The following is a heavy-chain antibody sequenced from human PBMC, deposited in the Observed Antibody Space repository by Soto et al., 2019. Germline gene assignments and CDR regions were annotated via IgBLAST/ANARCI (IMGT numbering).Heavy chain of an antibody. V-gene: IGHV1-58*01. J-gene: IGHJ4*02. CDR1: GFTFTSSA. Sequence: SVKVSCKASGFTFTSSAVQWVRQARGQRLEWIGWIVVGSGNTNYAQKFQERVTITRDMSTSTAYMELSSLRSEDTAVYYCAAFPALVTPRYFDYWGQGTLVTAPQ. CDR3: AAFPALVTPRYFDY. D-gene: IGHD4-4*01. CDR2: IVVGSGNT.